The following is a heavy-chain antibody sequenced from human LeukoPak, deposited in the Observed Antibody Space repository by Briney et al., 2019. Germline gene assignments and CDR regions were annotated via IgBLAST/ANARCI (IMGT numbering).Heavy chain of an antibody. V-gene: IGHV4-59*01. Sequence: SETLSLTCTVSGGSISSYYWSWIRQPPGKGLEWIGYIYYSGSTKYNPSFKSRVTISVDTSKNQFSLNLISVTAADTAVYYCATVVRDDILTGYYIDYWGQGTLVTVSS. CDR3: ATVVRDDILTGYYIDY. J-gene: IGHJ4*02. D-gene: IGHD3-9*01. CDR2: IYYSGST. CDR1: GGSISSYY.